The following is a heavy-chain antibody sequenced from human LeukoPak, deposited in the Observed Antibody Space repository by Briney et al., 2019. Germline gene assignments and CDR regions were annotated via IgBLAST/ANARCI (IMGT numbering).Heavy chain of an antibody. CDR1: GYTFTCYY. Sequence: ASVKVSCRASGYTFTCYYMHWVRQAPGQGLEWMGIINPSGGSTSYAQKFQGRVTMTRDTSTSTVYMELSSLRSEDTAVYYCARGTGAKYSGYDYAFDIWGQGTMVTVSS. CDR2: INPSGGST. V-gene: IGHV1-46*01. CDR3: ARGTGAKYSGYDYAFDI. J-gene: IGHJ3*02. D-gene: IGHD5-12*01.